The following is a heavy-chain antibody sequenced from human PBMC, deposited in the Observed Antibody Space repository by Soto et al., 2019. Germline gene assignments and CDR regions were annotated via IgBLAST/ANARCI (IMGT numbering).Heavy chain of an antibody. Sequence: QITLKESGPTLVKPTQTLTLTCTFSGFSLSTSGVGVGWIRQPPGKALEWLALIYWDDDKRYSPSLKSRLTNTKDSSKNQVVLTMTNMAPVDTATYYCAHSPSCGALNNFNYWGQGTLVTVSS. J-gene: IGHJ4*02. CDR1: GFSLSTSGVG. D-gene: IGHD4-17*01. CDR2: IYWDDDK. CDR3: AHSPSCGALNNFNY. V-gene: IGHV2-5*02.